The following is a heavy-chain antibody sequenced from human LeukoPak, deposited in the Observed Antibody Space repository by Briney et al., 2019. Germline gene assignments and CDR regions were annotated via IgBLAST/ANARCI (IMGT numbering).Heavy chain of an antibody. D-gene: IGHD2-8*02. CDR2: IKQDGSEK. CDR3: ASRYCTGVNCFAASYMCMDV. CDR1: GFTFSSYW. J-gene: IGHJ6*03. Sequence: GGSLRLSCAASGFTFSSYWMSWVRQAPGKGLEWVANIKQDGSEKYYVDSVKGRFTISRDNADRSLYLQMTSLRVEDTAVYFCASRYCTGVNCFAASYMCMDVWGKGTTVTVSS. V-gene: IGHV3-7*01.